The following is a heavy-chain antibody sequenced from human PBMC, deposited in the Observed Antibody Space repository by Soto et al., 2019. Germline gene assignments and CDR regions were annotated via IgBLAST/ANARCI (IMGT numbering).Heavy chain of an antibody. V-gene: IGHV4-30-4*01. J-gene: IGHJ2*01. CDR3: ARGVVRGVTRYWYFDL. CDR1: GGRISSGGDY. D-gene: IGHD3-10*01. CDR2: IYYSGST. Sequence: SLWRPCTVCGGRISSGGDYWSWIRQPPGKGLEWIGYIYYSGSTYYNPSLKSRVTISVDTSKNQFSLKLSSVTAADTAVYYCARGVVRGVTRYWYFDLWGRGTLVTVSS.